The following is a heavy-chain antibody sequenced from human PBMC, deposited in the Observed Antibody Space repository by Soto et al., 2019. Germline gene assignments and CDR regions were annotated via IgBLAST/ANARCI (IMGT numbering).Heavy chain of an antibody. V-gene: IGHV1-3*01. CDR1: GYTFTNYA. Sequence: ASVKVSCKASGYTFTNYAMHWVRQAPGQRLEWMGWINPGNGNTKYSQNFQGRVTMTTDTSTSTAYMELRSLRSDDTAVYYCARDELPKYSSSWYMIPWFDPWGQGTLVTVSS. CDR3: ARDELPKYSSSWYMIPWFDP. J-gene: IGHJ5*02. D-gene: IGHD6-13*01. CDR2: INPGNGNT.